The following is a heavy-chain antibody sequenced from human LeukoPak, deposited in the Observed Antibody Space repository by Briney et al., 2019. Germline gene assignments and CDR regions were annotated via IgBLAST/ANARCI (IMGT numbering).Heavy chain of an antibody. J-gene: IGHJ4*02. CDR3: ARDLGWLQFDY. CDR1: GYTFTSYG. D-gene: IGHD5-24*01. Sequence: GASVKVSCKASGYTFTSYGISWVRQAPGQGLEWMGWINPNSGGTNYAQKFQGRVTMTRDTSISTAYMELSRLRSDDTAVYYCARDLGWLQFDYWGQGTLVTVSS. V-gene: IGHV1-2*02. CDR2: INPNSGGT.